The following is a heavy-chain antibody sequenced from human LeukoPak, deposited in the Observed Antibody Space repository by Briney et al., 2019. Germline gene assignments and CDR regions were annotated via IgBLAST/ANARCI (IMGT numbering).Heavy chain of an antibody. V-gene: IGHV3-30*02. CDR3: AKDNVASWVY. D-gene: IGHD2-15*01. J-gene: IGHJ4*02. CDR2: IRYDGSNK. Sequence: GGSLRLSCAASGFTFSSYGMHWVRQAPGKGLEWAAFIRYDGSNKYYADSVKGRFTISRDNSKNTLYLQMNSLRAEDTAVYYCAKDNVASWVYWGQGTLVTVSS. CDR1: GFTFSSYG.